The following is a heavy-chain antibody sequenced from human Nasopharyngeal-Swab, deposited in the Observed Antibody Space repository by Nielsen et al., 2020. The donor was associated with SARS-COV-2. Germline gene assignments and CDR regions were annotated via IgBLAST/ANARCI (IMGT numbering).Heavy chain of an antibody. J-gene: IGHJ3*01. D-gene: IGHD3-3*01. Sequence: GGSLRLSCSVSGVLVCGNYINWVRQSPGMGLECVSVVYSGGSTFYADSVKGRFTISRDNSKNTLYLQMNNLRPEDTAMYYCASPVFGVVSDAFDLWGQGTMVTVSS. V-gene: IGHV3-53*01. CDR2: VYSGGST. CDR3: ASPVFGVVSDAFDL. CDR1: GVLVCGNY.